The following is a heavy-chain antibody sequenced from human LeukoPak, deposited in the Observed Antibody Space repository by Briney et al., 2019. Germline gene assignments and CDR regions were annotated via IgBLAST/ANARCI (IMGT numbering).Heavy chain of an antibody. V-gene: IGHV3-21*04. CDR3: AKGSRSYYFAFDI. CDR1: GFTFSIYS. J-gene: IGHJ3*02. CDR2: ISSSSSYI. Sequence: PGGSLRLSCAASGFTFSIYSMNWVRQAPGKGLEWVSSISSSSSYIYYADSVKGRFTISRDNAKNSLYLQMNSLRAEDTAVYYCAKGSRSYYFAFDIWGQGTMVTVSS. D-gene: IGHD1-26*01.